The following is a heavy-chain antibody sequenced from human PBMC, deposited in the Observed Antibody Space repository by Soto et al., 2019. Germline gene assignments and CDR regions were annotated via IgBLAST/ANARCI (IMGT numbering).Heavy chain of an antibody. J-gene: IGHJ4*02. D-gene: IGHD6-25*01. CDR3: VRVGGSGWTLDF. Sequence: QVHLVQSGAEVKKPGASVKVSCKTSGYTFTAFAVHWVRQASGQRLEWMGWINVGNGDTKSSQNLQGRVTITRDTSASTVYMELSSLRSEDTAVYYCVRVGGSGWTLDFWGQGTLLTVSS. V-gene: IGHV1-3*01. CDR2: INVGNGDT. CDR1: GYTFTAFA.